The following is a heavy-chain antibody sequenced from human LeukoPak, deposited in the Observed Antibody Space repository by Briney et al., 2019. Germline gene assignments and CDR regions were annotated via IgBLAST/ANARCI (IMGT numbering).Heavy chain of an antibody. CDR1: GGSVSSGNYY. CDR2: IYYSGST. CDR3: AQKQWVPYYFHY. D-gene: IGHD1-26*01. J-gene: IGHJ4*02. Sequence: SETLSLTCSVSGGSVSSGNYYWSWIRQPPGKGLEWTGYIYYSGSTDYNPSLKSRVTISVDTSKNQFSLRLSSVTAADTAVYYCAQKQWVPYYFHYWGQGTLVTVSS. V-gene: IGHV4-61*01.